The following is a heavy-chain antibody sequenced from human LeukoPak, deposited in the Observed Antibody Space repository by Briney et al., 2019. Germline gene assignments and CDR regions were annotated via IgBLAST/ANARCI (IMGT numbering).Heavy chain of an antibody. CDR2: ISGSGGST. D-gene: IGHD6-13*01. Sequence: GGSLRLSCAASGFTFSSYAMSWVRQAPGKGLEWVSAISGSGGSTYCADSVKGRFTISRDNSKNTLYLQMNSLRAEDTAVYYCAKDRRSSSWSDYWGQGTLVTVSS. V-gene: IGHV3-23*01. CDR3: AKDRRSSSWSDY. J-gene: IGHJ4*02. CDR1: GFTFSSYA.